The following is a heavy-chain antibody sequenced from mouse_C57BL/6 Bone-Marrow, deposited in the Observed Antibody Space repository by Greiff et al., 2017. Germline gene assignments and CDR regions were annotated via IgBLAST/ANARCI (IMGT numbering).Heavy chain of an antibody. CDR3: ARAYDYDVWLAC. D-gene: IGHD2-4*01. CDR1: GFTFSDYG. V-gene: IGHV5-17*01. J-gene: IGHJ3*01. Sequence: EVKLVESGGGLVKPGGSLKLSCAASGFTFSDYGMHWVRQAPEKGLEWVAYISSGSSTIYYADTVKGRFTISRDNAKNTLFLQMTILRSEDTAKYYCARAYDYDVWLACWGQGTLVTVSA. CDR2: ISSGSSTI.